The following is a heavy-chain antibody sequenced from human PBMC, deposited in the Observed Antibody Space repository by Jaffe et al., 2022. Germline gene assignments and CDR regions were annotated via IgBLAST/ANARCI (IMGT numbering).Heavy chain of an antibody. D-gene: IGHD3-9*01. CDR2: INPSGGST. Sequence: QVQLVQSGAEVKKPGASVKVSCKASGYTFTSYYMHWVRQAPGQGLEWMGIINPSGGSTSYAQKFQGRVTMTRDTSTSTVYMELSSLRSEDTAVYYCARDAYDILTGYYVGAAFDYWGQGTLVTVSS. V-gene: IGHV1-46*01. CDR3: ARDAYDILTGYYVGAAFDY. J-gene: IGHJ4*02. CDR1: GYTFTSYY.